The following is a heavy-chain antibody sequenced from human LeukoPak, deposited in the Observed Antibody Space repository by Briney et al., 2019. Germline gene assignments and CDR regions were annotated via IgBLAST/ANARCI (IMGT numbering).Heavy chain of an antibody. CDR2: ISSSSSTI. J-gene: IGHJ4*02. V-gene: IGHV3-48*01. Sequence: PGGSLRLSCAASGFTFSSYSMNWVRQAPGKGLEWVSYISSSSSTIYYADSVQGRFTISRDNAKNSLYLQMSSLRAEDTAMYYCARDYRGSEYFFDYWGQGSLVAVSS. CDR3: ARDYRGSEYFFDY. CDR1: GFTFSSYS. D-gene: IGHD1-26*01.